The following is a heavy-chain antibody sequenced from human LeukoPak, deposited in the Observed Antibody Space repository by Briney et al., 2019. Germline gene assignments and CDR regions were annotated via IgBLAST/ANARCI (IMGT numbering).Heavy chain of an antibody. V-gene: IGHV3-33*01. CDR2: IWYDGSNK. CDR3: ARGIVVVVAAARWNWFDP. CDR1: GFTFSSYG. J-gene: IGHJ5*02. Sequence: GGSLRLSCAASGFTFSSYGMHWVRQAPGKGLEWVAVIWYDGSNKYYADSVKGRFTISRDNSKNTLYLQMNSLRAEDTAVYYCARGIVVVVAAARWNWFDPWGQGTLVTVSS. D-gene: IGHD2-15*01.